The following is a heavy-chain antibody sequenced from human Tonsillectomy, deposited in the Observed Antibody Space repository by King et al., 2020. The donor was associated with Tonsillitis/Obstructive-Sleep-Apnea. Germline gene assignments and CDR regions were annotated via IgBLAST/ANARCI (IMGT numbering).Heavy chain of an antibody. CDR3: ASYSCSSTNCYFGRWFDP. V-gene: IGHV4-31*03. D-gene: IGHD2-2*01. J-gene: IGHJ5*02. CDR1: GGSISSGGHY. Sequence: QLQESGPGLVKPSQTLSLTCTVSGGSISSGGHYWSWIRQHPGKGREWIGYIYYSGSTYYNPTLKSRVTISVDTSKNQFSLRLSSVTAADTAVYYCASYSCSSTNCYFGRWFDPWGQGTLVTVSS. CDR2: IYYSGST.